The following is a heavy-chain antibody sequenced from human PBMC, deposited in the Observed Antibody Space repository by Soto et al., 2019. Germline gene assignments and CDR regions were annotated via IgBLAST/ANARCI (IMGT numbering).Heavy chain of an antibody. V-gene: IGHV4-59*01. CDR3: ARVVAAAYYYYGMDV. J-gene: IGHJ6*02. Sequence: SETLSLTCTVSGGSISSYYWSWIRQPPGKGLEWIGYIYYSGSTNYNPSLKSRVTISVDTSKNQFSLKLSSVTAADTAVYYCARVVAAAYYYYGMDVWGQGTTVTVS. D-gene: IGHD6-13*01. CDR2: IYYSGST. CDR1: GGSISSYY.